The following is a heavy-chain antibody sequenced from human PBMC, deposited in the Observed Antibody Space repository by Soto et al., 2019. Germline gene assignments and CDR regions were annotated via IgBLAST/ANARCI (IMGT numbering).Heavy chain of an antibody. J-gene: IGHJ3*02. CDR2: ISGSGGST. CDR3: AKDAIPAAGTRDAFDI. Sequence: PGGPLRLPCAASGYSFSSYAITWARQAPGKGLEWVSGISGSGGSTNYADSVKGRFTISRHNSKNTLYLQMNSLRAEDTALYYCAKDAIPAAGTRDAFDIWGQGTMVTVSS. V-gene: IGHV3-23*01. CDR1: GYSFSSYA. D-gene: IGHD6-13*01.